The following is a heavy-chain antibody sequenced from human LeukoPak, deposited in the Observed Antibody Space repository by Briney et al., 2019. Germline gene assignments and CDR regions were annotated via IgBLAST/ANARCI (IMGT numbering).Heavy chain of an antibody. V-gene: IGHV3-11*06. CDR1: GYTFSDYY. D-gene: IGHD6-13*01. CDR3: ARPPYSSSWDPGWFAP. Sequence: GGCLILCCVAYGYTFSDYYMSSIRQATGKGLELDSYISSSSEYTNMAGTVRGGFTSSRDNAKNSLYLQVKSLRAEDTAVYYCARPPYSSSWDPGWFAPWGQGTLITVSS. J-gene: IGHJ5*02. CDR2: ISSSSEYT.